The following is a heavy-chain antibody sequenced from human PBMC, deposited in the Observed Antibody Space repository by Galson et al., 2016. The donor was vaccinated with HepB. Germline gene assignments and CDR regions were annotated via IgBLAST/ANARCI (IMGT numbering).Heavy chain of an antibody. J-gene: IGHJ4*02. Sequence: SVKVSCKASGYTFSNHGITWVRQAPGQGLEWMGWISGYNGKTNYAQNLKGRVTMTTDTSTSTAYMELRSLRYDDTAVYFWAREEGRGVGPIDCWGPGTLVTVSS. CDR1: GYTFSNHG. V-gene: IGHV1-18*01. D-gene: IGHD6-19*01. CDR2: ISGYNGKT. CDR3: AREEGRGVGPIDC.